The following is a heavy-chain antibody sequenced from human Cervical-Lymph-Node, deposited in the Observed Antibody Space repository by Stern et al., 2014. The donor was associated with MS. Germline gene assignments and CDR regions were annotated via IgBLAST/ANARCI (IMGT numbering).Heavy chain of an antibody. J-gene: IGHJ4*02. CDR3: ARATSDYIWGTYRFLDS. CDR1: GGTISNYI. CDR2: VLPMFVIA. Sequence: VQLVQSGAEVKKPGSSVKVSCKASGGTISNYIIGWVRQAPGQGIEWMGGVLPMFVIATDAEKFHDRVTITADESTSTAYMDLSSLRSDDTAVYYCARATSDYIWGTYRFLDSWGQGTLVIVSS. V-gene: IGHV1-69*01. D-gene: IGHD3-16*02.